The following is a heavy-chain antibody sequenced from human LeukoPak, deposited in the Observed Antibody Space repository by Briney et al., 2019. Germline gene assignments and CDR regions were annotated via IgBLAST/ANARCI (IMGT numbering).Heavy chain of an antibody. J-gene: IGHJ5*02. CDR3: AREPGYCSGGSCYGGWFDP. Sequence: PSETLSLTCAVYGGSLSDHYWSWFRQPPGKGLEWIGEINPRGSTIYNPSLKSRATISVDTSKNQFSLNLSSVTAADTAVYYCAREPGYCSGGSCYGGWFDPWGQGTLVTVSS. CDR1: GGSLSDHY. V-gene: IGHV4-34*01. CDR2: INPRGST. D-gene: IGHD2-15*01.